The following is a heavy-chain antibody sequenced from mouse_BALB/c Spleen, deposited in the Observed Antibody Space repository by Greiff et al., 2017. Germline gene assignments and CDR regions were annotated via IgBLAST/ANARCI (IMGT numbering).Heavy chain of an antibody. CDR3: TMDGPATFDV. V-gene: IGHV1S81*02. Sequence: QVQLQQPGAELVKPGASVKLSCKASGYTFTSYWMHWVKQRPGQGLEWIGEINPSNGRTNYNEKFKSKATLTVDKSSSTAYMQLSSLTSEDSAVYYCTMDGPATFDVWGAGTTVTVSS. CDR2: INPSNGRT. J-gene: IGHJ1*01. D-gene: IGHD1-1*01. CDR1: GYTFTSYW.